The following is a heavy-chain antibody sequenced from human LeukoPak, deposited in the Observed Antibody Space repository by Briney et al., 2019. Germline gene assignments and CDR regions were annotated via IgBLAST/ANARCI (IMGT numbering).Heavy chain of an antibody. CDR1: GFTFSSYW. Sequence: GGSLRLSCAASGFTFSSYWMHWVRQAPGKGLVWVSRINSDGSSTSYADSVKGRFTISRDNAKNTLYLQMNSLRAEDTAVYYCAKSHGYSYGFDYWGQGTLVTVSS. CDR3: AKSHGYSYGFDY. CDR2: INSDGSST. V-gene: IGHV3-74*01. J-gene: IGHJ4*02. D-gene: IGHD5-18*01.